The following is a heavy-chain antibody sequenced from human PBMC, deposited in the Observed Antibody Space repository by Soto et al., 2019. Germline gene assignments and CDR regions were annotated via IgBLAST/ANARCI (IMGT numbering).Heavy chain of an antibody. CDR1: GFTVSSKY. J-gene: IGHJ3*02. V-gene: IGHV3-23*01. CDR3: AKELAYCGGDCYSGPDAFDI. D-gene: IGHD2-21*02. CDR2: ISTSGGST. Sequence: GGSLRLSCAASGFTVSSKYMTWVRQAPWKGLEWVSLISTSGGSTYYADSVKGRFTISRDNSKNTLYLLMNSLRADDTAFYYCAKELAYCGGDCYSGPDAFDIWGQGTMVTVSS.